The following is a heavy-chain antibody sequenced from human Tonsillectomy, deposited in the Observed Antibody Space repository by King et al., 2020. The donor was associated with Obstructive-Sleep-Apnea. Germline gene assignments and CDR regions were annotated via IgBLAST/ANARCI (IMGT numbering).Heavy chain of an antibody. D-gene: IGHD6-13*01. J-gene: IGHJ4*02. CDR3: AKDLSSSGLDY. CDR1: GFTFSNYG. V-gene: IGHV3-30*18. Sequence: VQLVESGGGVVQPGRSLRLSCAASGFTFSNYGMNWVRQAQGKGREGGEVISYDGSNKNYADSVKGRFTISRDNSKNTLYLQMHSRRAEDTAVYYCAKDLSSSGLDYWGQGALVTVSS. CDR2: ISYDGSNK.